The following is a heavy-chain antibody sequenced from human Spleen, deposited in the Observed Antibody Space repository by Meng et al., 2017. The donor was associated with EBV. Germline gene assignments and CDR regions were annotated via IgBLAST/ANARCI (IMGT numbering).Heavy chain of an antibody. V-gene: IGHV1-46*01. CDR3: ARAPHWFRDYGGDY. D-gene: IGHD4/OR15-4a*01. CDR2: INPSGDTT. Sequence: QVQAVRVGSEVENPRDSMYLTSHAFGSGTTFSSYYIHWVRQAPGQGLEWMGIINPSGDTTNYAQKFQGRVIMTRDTSTNTVYMELSSLRSEDTAVYYCARAPHWFRDYGGDYWGQGTLVTVSS. CDR1: GSGTTFSSYY. J-gene: IGHJ4*02.